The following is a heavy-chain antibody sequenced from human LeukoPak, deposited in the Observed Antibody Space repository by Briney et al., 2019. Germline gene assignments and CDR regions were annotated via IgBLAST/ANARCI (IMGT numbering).Heavy chain of an antibody. CDR2: IYTSGST. CDR3: ASWVLSGYFDY. Sequence: PSETLSLTCTVSGGSISSGSYYWRWIRQPAGKGLEWIGRIYTSGSTNYNPSLKSRVTISVDTSKNQFSLKLSSVTAADTAVYYCASWVLSGYFDYWGQGTLVTVSS. D-gene: IGHD2-15*01. J-gene: IGHJ4*02. CDR1: GGSISSGSYY. V-gene: IGHV4-61*02.